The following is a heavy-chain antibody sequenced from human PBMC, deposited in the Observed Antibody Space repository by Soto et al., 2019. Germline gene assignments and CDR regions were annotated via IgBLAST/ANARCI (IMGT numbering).Heavy chain of an antibody. J-gene: IGHJ5*02. Sequence: QVQLQQWGAGLVTPSETLSLTCAVYGGSFSGYYWSWIRQPPVKGLGWIGEINHSGSTNYNQSLKRRVPISVDTSKNQFSLKLSSVTAADTAVYYCARGRVVATRRWFDPWGQGTLVPVSS. V-gene: IGHV4-34*01. CDR2: INHSGST. D-gene: IGHD1-26*01. CDR1: GGSFSGYY. CDR3: ARGRVVATRRWFDP.